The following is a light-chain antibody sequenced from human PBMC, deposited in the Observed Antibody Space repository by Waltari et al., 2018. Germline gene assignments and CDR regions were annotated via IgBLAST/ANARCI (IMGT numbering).Light chain of an antibody. CDR2: GAS. CDR1: QSINTY. Sequence: DILMTQSPSTLSVSVGYRVTITCRASQSINTYLAWYQQKPGKAPKLLIYGASTLESGVPGRFSGTGSGTEFTLTISSLQPDDFATYYCQRYNSYANTFGQGTKVDIK. CDR3: QRYNSYANT. J-gene: IGKJ2*01. V-gene: IGKV1-5*01.